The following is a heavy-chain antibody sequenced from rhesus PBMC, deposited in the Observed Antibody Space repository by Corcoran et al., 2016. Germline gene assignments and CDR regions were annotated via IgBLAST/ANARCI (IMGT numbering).Heavy chain of an antibody. CDR3: ARGYCSSTYCSSHGVDWYFDL. CDR1: GGSISDSYR. V-gene: IGHV4S10*01. Sequence: QVQLQESGPGVVKPSETLSLTCAVSGGSISDSYRWSWIRQPPGKGLEWIWYIDGSSTSTNYNPSLKIRVTISKDTSKNQFALKLSSGTAADTAVYYCARGYCSSTYCSSHGVDWYFDLWGPGTPITISS. J-gene: IGHJ2*01. CDR2: IDGSSTST. D-gene: IGHD2-15*01.